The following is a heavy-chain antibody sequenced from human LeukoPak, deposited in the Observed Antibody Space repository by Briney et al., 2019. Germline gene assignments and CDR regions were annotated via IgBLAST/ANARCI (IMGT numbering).Heavy chain of an antibody. Sequence: PSETLSLTCAVYGVSFSGYYWSWIRQPPGKGLEWIGEINHSGSTNYNPSLKSRVTISVDTSKNQFSLKLSSVTAADTAVYYCARGERLVLLEKVTGFAPWGKGTLVTVSS. CDR1: GVSFSGYY. CDR3: ARGERLVLLEKVTGFAP. V-gene: IGHV4-34*01. D-gene: IGHD3-3*01. CDR2: INHSGST. J-gene: IGHJ5*02.